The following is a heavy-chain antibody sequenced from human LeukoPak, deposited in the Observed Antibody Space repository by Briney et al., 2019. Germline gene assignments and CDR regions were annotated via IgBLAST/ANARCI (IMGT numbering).Heavy chain of an antibody. J-gene: IGHJ4*02. D-gene: IGHD3-22*01. CDR1: GGSISSYY. CDR2: IYYSGST. V-gene: IGHV4-59*12. CDR3: AREDYYDSRTIYYFDY. Sequence: PSETLSLNCTVSGGSISSYYWSWIRQPPGKGLEWIGYIYYSGSTNYNPSLKSRVTISVDTSKNQFSLKLSSVTAADTAVYYCAREDYYDSRTIYYFDYWGQGTLVTVSS.